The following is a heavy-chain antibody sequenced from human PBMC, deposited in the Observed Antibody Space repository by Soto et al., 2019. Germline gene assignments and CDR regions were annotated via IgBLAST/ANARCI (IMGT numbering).Heavy chain of an antibody. V-gene: IGHV1-69*13. CDR2: IIPIFGTA. CDR3: ARDRGYYDSSGYYPYYFDY. CDR1: RGTFSSYA. J-gene: IGHJ4*02. Sequence: SVKVSCKASRGTFSSYAISWVRQAPGQGLEWMGGIIPIFGTANYAQKFQGRVTITADESTSTAYMELSSLRSEDTAVCYCARDRGYYDSSGYYPYYFDYWGQGTLVTVSS. D-gene: IGHD3-22*01.